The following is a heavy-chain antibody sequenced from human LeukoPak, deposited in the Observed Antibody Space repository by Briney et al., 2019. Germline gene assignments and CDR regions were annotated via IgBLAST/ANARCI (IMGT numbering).Heavy chain of an antibody. Sequence: GESLKISCKGSGYSFTSYWIGWVRQMPGKGLEWMGIIYPGDSDTRYSPSFQGQVTISADKSISTAYLQWSSLKASDTAMYYCARSKAGRYDYGDYGPQLRVYFDLWGRGTLVTVSS. CDR1: GYSFTSYW. CDR2: IYPGDSDT. V-gene: IGHV5-51*01. CDR3: ARSKAGRYDYGDYGPQLRVYFDL. J-gene: IGHJ2*01. D-gene: IGHD4-17*01.